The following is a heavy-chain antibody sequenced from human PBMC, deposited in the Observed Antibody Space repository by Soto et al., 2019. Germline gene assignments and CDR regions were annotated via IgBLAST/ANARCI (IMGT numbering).Heavy chain of an antibody. CDR3: ARLLSGYYAY. J-gene: IGHJ4*02. D-gene: IGHD3-22*01. CDR1: GYSFTNSA. CDR2: INAGNGNT. Sequence: QVQLVQSGAEVRKPGASVKVSCKASGYSFTNSAMHWVRQAPGQRLEWMGWINAGNGNTRYSRKFQGRVTITGDTSARIVYMDLSSLRSEATAVYYCARLLSGYYAYWGQGTLVTVSS. V-gene: IGHV1-3*01.